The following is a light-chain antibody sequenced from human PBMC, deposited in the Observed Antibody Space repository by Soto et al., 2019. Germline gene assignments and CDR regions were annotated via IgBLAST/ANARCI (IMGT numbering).Light chain of an antibody. J-gene: IGKJ5*01. CDR1: QTIRGHY. V-gene: IGKV3-20*01. CDR2: GAS. Sequence: EIVMTQSPATLSLSPGGRAALSCRASQTIRGHYLAWYQQKPGPAPRLLIYGASNRATGIPERFSGSGSGTDFNLTIGRLEPQDSAMYYCQQYVISVTFGQGTRLEI. CDR3: QQYVISVT.